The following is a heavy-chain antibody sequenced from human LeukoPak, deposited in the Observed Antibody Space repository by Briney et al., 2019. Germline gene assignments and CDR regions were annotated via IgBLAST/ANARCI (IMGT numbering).Heavy chain of an antibody. D-gene: IGHD4-17*01. CDR1: GFSFSSYA. Sequence: GGSLRLSCATSGFSFSSYAMSWVRQAPGKGLEWVSAMSSSDDGRYYAASVRGRFTISRDNSKNSLYLQMNSLRTEDTAVYHCAKGGYYGDYQGYWGQGTLVTVSS. V-gene: IGHV3-23*01. CDR3: AKGGYYGDYQGY. CDR2: MSSSDDGR. J-gene: IGHJ4*02.